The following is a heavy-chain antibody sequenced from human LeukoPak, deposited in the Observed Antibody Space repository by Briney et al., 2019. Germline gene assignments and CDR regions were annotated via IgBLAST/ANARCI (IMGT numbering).Heavy chain of an antibody. CDR2: ISGSGGST. J-gene: IGHJ4*02. D-gene: IGHD3-10*01. CDR1: GFTFSSYA. CDR3: AKGSPWFGELLAYFDY. Sequence: GGSLRLSCAASGFTFSSYAMSWVRQAPGKGQEWVSAISGSGGSTYYADSVKGRFTISRDNSKNTLYLQMNSLRAEDTAVYYCAKGSPWFGELLAYFDYWGQGTLVTVSS. V-gene: IGHV3-23*01.